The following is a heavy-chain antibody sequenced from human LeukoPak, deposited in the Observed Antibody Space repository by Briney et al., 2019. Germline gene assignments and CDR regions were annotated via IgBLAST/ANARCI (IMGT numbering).Heavy chain of an antibody. D-gene: IGHD2-21*02. V-gene: IGHV3-48*01. CDR2: IGTTSGAI. CDR3: ARFRTWGDKAFDY. J-gene: IGHJ4*02. Sequence: GGSLRLSCAASGFTFNAFGMNWVRQAPGEGLEWVSYIGTTSGAIYYADSVKGRFTISRDSAKNSLYLQMNSLRAEDTAVYYCARFRTWGDKAFDYWGQGILVTVSS. CDR1: GFTFNAFG.